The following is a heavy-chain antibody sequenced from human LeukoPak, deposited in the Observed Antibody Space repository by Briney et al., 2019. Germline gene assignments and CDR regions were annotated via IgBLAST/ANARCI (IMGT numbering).Heavy chain of an antibody. D-gene: IGHD2-2*01. CDR3: AKVVHGTVAFDI. J-gene: IGHJ3*02. CDR2: INPNSGGT. Sequence: ASVKVSCKASGYTFTGHYIHWVRQAPGQGLEWMGWINPNSGGTNYAQKFQGRVTMTRDTSISTAYMDLSRLRSDDTAVYYCAKVVHGTVAFDIWGQGTLVTVSS. CDR1: GYTFTGHY. V-gene: IGHV1-2*02.